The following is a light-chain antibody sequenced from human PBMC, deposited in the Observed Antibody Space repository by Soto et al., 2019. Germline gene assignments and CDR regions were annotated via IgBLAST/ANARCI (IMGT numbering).Light chain of an antibody. Sequence: EIVMTQSPXTLSVSVGERATLSCRASHSVSSKLAWYQQKPGQAPRLLIYGASTRATDIPARFSGSGSGTEFTLTISSLQSEDFAVYYCQQYNDWPPQLTFGGGTKVEIK. CDR3: QQYNDWPPQLT. CDR1: HSVSSK. V-gene: IGKV3-15*01. J-gene: IGKJ4*01. CDR2: GAS.